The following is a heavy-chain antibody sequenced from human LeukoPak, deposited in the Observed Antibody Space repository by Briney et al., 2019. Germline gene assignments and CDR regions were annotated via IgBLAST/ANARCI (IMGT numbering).Heavy chain of an antibody. J-gene: IGHJ5*02. CDR3: ARDPANWNLGDNWFDP. CDR1: GGSVNRGTFF. CDR2: ISNSGST. V-gene: IGHV4-61*01. D-gene: IGHD1-1*01. Sequence: PSETLSLTCAVSGGSVNRGTFFWTWIRQPPGKGLEWIGYISNSGSTNYNPSLKSRVTISSDTSKTQFSLRLTSVTAADTAVYYCARDPANWNLGDNWFDPWGQGTLVTVSS.